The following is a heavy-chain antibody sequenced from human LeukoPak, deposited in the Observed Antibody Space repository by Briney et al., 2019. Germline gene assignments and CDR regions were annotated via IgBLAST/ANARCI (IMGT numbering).Heavy chain of an antibody. V-gene: IGHV1-2*02. CDR1: GYTFTGYY. CDR3: ARESIAAAGAYYYYYGMDV. Sequence: ASVKVSCKASGYTFTGYYMHCGRAGPGQGREWMGWINPNGGGTNYVQKLHGRVTITRNTSISTAYMELSRLRSDDTAVYYCARESIAAAGAYYYYYGMDVWGQGTTVTVSS. D-gene: IGHD6-13*01. J-gene: IGHJ6*02. CDR2: INPNGGGT.